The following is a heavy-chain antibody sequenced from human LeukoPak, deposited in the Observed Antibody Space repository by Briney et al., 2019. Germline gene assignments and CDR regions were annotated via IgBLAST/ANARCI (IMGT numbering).Heavy chain of an antibody. Sequence: GGSLRLSCAGSGITFSSHAMSWVRQAPGKGLEWVSAISGSGGSTYYADSVKGRFTISRDNSKNTLYLQMNSLRAEDTAVYYCAKDVRPRSKILGELGYWGQGTLVTVSS. CDR1: GITFSSHA. CDR3: AKDVRPRSKILGELGY. V-gene: IGHV3-23*01. D-gene: IGHD3-10*01. J-gene: IGHJ4*02. CDR2: ISGSGGST.